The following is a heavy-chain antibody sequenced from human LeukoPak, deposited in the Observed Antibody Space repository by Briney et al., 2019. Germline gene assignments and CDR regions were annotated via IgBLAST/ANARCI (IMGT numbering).Heavy chain of an antibody. CDR1: GGSISSSNHY. CDR2: IYHSGST. J-gene: IGHJ4*02. V-gene: IGHV4-39*07. D-gene: IGHD3-10*01. CDR3: ARSEYYGSGSDDY. Sequence: SETLSLTCTVSGGSISSSNHYWGWIRQPPGKGLECIGSIYHSGSTYYNPSLKSRVTISVDTSKNQFSLKLSSVTAADTAVYYCARSEYYGSGSDDYWGQGTLVTVSS.